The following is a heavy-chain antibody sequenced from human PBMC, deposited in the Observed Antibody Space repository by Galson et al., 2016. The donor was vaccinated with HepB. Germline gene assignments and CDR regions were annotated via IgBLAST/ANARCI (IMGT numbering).Heavy chain of an antibody. Sequence: TLSLTCTVSGGSISSGDYYRSWIRQPPGKGLEWIGYIYYSGSTCYNPSLKSRVTISVDTSKNQFSLKLSSVTAADTAVYYCARRWLQFRGSAFDIWGQGTMVTVSS. J-gene: IGHJ3*02. CDR3: ARRWLQFRGSAFDI. V-gene: IGHV4-30-4*01. CDR2: IYYSGST. D-gene: IGHD5-24*01. CDR1: GGSISSGDYY.